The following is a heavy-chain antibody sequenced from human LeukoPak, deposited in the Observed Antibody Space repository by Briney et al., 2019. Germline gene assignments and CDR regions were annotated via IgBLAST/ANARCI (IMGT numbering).Heavy chain of an antibody. CDR3: ARAGRQDCRNSNCFFDHYYMDV. D-gene: IGHD2-2*01. CDR2: INPNTGGT. CDR1: GYTFSAYE. J-gene: IGHJ6*03. V-gene: IGHV1-2*02. Sequence: ASVKVSCKASGYTFSAYEIYWLRQAPGQGPEWMGWINPNTGGTTYAPKFQDRVIMTRDSSLQTAYLELYSLRSDDTAVYFCARAGRQDCRNSNCFFDHYYMDVWGKGTTVTVSS.